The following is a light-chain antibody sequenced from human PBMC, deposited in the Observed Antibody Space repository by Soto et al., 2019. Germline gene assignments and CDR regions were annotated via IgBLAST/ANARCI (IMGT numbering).Light chain of an antibody. CDR2: DVT. Sequence: QSALTQPRSVSGSPGQSVTISCTGASSNIGAYNYVSWYQQYPGNAPKVMIYDVTKRPSGVPDRFSGSKSGNTASLTISGLQAEDEGDYYCCSYTTSGTPVFGGGTKVTVL. V-gene: IGLV2-11*01. J-gene: IGLJ3*02. CDR3: CSYTTSGTPV. CDR1: SSNIGAYNY.